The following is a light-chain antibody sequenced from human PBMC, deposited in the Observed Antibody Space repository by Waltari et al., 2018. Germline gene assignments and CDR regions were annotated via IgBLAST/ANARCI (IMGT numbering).Light chain of an antibody. V-gene: IGKV3-15*01. J-gene: IGKJ2*01. CDR3: QQYHNWPYT. CDR2: GAS. Sequence: EIVMTQSPATLSVSPGERATLSCRPSQSISTTLAGYQQKPGQAPRLLIYGASTRATDIPARFSGSGSGTEFTLTISSLQSEDFVVYYCQQYHNWPYTFGQGTKLEIK. CDR1: QSISTT.